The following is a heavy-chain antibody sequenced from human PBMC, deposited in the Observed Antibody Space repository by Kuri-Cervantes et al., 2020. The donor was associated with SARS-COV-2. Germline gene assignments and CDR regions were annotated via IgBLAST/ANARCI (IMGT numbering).Heavy chain of an antibody. D-gene: IGHD2/OR15-2a*01. J-gene: IGHJ4*02. CDR2: ISGSGDST. CDR1: GFIFGDYA. CDR3: ARETRRTGLSY. V-gene: IGHV3-23*01. Sequence: GESLKISCAASGFIFGDYAMHWVRQAPGKGLEWVSAISGSGDSTYYADSVKGRVTISRDTSKNTLSLQMNSLRAEDTAVYYCARETRRTGLSYWGQGTLVTVSS.